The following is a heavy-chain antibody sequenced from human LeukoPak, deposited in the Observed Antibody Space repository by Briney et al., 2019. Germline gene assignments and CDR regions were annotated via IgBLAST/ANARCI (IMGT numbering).Heavy chain of an antibody. D-gene: IGHD3-10*01. CDR3: ARDLYYYGSGSDYDVFDV. Sequence: GASVKVSCKASGYTFSTYGISWVRQAPGQGLEWMGWISAYKGNTYYAQKLQGRVTMTTDTSTSTAYMELRSLRSDDTAIYYCARDLYYYGSGSDYDVFDVWGQGTMVTVSS. CDR2: ISAYKGNT. CDR1: GYTFSTYG. V-gene: IGHV1-18*01. J-gene: IGHJ3*01.